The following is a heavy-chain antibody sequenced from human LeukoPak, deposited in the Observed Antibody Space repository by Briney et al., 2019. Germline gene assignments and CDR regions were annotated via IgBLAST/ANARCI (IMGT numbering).Heavy chain of an antibody. Sequence: SETLSLTCTVSGGSISSGGYYWSWIRQHPGKGLEWIGYIYYSGSTYYNPSLKSRVTMSVDTSKNQFSLKLSSVTAADTAVYYCARADDYGGNRLAFDIWGQGTMVTVSS. V-gene: IGHV4-31*03. D-gene: IGHD4-23*01. CDR2: IYYSGST. J-gene: IGHJ3*02. CDR3: ARADDYGGNRLAFDI. CDR1: GGSISSGGYY.